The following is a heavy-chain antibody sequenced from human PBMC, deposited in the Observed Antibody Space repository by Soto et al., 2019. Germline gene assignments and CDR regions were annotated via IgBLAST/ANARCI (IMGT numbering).Heavy chain of an antibody. CDR1: GGTFSSYA. CDR3: ARDQEVLGCVDWLFPRPAFDV. J-gene: IGHJ6*02. D-gene: IGHD3-9*01. CDR2: IIPIFGTA. Sequence: QVQLVQSGAEVKKPGSSVKVSCKASGGTFSSYAISWVRQAPGQGLEWMGGIIPIFGTANYAQKFQGRVTITADESTSTAYMELSSLRSEDTAVYYCARDQEVLGCVDWLFPRPAFDVWGRGTTVTVSS. V-gene: IGHV1-69*12.